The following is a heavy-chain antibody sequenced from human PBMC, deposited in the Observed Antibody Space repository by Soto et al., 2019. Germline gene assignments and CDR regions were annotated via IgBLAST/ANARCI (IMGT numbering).Heavy chain of an antibody. D-gene: IGHD1-1*01. CDR2: ISAHNGNT. CDR1: GYTFTSYG. CDR3: ARGRYVDY. Sequence: QVNLVQSGAEVKKPGASVKVSCKASGYTFTSYGITWVRQAPGQGLEWMGWISAHNGNTDYAQKLQGRVIVTRDTSTSTAYMELRSMISDDTAVYYCARGRYVDYLGQGALVTVSS. V-gene: IGHV1-18*01. J-gene: IGHJ4*02.